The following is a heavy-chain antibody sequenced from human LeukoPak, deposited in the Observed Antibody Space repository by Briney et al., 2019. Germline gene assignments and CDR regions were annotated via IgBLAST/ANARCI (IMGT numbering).Heavy chain of an antibody. V-gene: IGHV3-30*03. Sequence: GGSLRLSCAASGFTFSSYGMHWVRQAPGKGLEWVAVISYDGSNKYYADSVKGRFTISRDNSKNTLYLQMNSLRAEDTAVYYCARTTRYEPHCSGGSCYATSEYFQHWGQGTLVTVSS. J-gene: IGHJ1*01. D-gene: IGHD2-15*01. CDR2: ISYDGSNK. CDR3: ARTTRYEPHCSGGSCYATSEYFQH. CDR1: GFTFSSYG.